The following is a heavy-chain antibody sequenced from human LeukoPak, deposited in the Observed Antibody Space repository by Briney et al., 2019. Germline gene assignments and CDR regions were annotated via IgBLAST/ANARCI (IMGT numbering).Heavy chain of an antibody. CDR1: GFSFSTYN. CDR2: ITSGSSYI. Sequence: GGSLRLSCAASGFSFSTYNMNWVRQAPGQRLEWVSSITSGSSYIYYADSVKGRFTISRDNAKSSLYLQMDSLRAEDTAVYYCARDPYSGNYGAYYYYMDVWGKGTTVTISS. J-gene: IGHJ6*03. V-gene: IGHV3-21*01. D-gene: IGHD1-26*01. CDR3: ARDPYSGNYGAYYYYMDV.